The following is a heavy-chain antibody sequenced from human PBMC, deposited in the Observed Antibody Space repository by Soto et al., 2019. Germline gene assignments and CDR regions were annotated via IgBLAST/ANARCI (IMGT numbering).Heavy chain of an antibody. CDR2: ISWNSGSI. D-gene: IGHD6-19*01. CDR1: GFTFDDYA. V-gene: IGHV3-9*01. J-gene: IGHJ4*02. CDR3: AKDKDPVAGPIDY. Sequence: GGSLRLSCAASGFTFDDYAMHWVRQAPGKGLEWVSGISWNSGSIGYADSVKGRFTISRDNAKNSLYLQMNSLRAEDTALYYCAKDKDPVAGPIDYWGQGTLVTVSS.